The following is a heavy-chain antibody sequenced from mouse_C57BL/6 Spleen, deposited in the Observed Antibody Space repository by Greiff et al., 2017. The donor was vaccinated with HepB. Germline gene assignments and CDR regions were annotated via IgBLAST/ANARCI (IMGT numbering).Heavy chain of an antibody. CDR2: INPYNGGT. D-gene: IGHD1-2*01. V-gene: IGHV1-19*01. CDR3: ARLSTTADY. CDR1: GYTFTDYY. J-gene: IGHJ2*01. Sequence: SGPVLVKPGASVKMSCKASGYTFTDYYMNWVKQSHGKSLEWIGVINPYNGGTSYNQKFKGKATLTVDKSSSTAYMELNSLTSEDSAVYYCARLSTTADYWGQGTTLTVSS.